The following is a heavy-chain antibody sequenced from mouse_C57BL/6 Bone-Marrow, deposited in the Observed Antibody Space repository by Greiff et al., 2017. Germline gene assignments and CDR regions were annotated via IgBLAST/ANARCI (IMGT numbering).Heavy chain of an antibody. J-gene: IGHJ4*01. D-gene: IGHD4-1*01. V-gene: IGHV1-50*01. CDR2: IDPSGSYT. CDR3: ATPNWDEAMDY. CDR1: GYTFTSYW. Sequence: QVQLQQPGAELVKPGASVKLSCKASGYTFTSYWMQWVKQRPGQGLEWIGEIDPSGSYTNYTQKFKGKATLTVDTSSSTAYMQLSSLTSEDSAVYYGATPNWDEAMDYWGQGTSVTVSS.